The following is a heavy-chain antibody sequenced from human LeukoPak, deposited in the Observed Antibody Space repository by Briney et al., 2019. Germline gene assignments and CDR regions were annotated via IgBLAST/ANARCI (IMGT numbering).Heavy chain of an antibody. Sequence: GASGKVSCKASGYTFTSYAMHWVRQAPGQRLEWMGWINAGNGNTKYSQKFQGRVTITRDTSASTAYMELSSLRSEDTAVYYCARGEYYDILTGGLGAFDIWGQGTMVTVSS. CDR1: GYTFTSYA. V-gene: IGHV1-3*01. J-gene: IGHJ3*02. CDR3: ARGEYYDILTGGLGAFDI. D-gene: IGHD3-9*01. CDR2: INAGNGNT.